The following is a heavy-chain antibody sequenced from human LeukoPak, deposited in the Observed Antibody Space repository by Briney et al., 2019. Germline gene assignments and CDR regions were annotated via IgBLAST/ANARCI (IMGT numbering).Heavy chain of an antibody. Sequence: SETLSLTCTVSGGSLINTDFFWGWIRQSPGKGLEWIGSIYHSGITQDNPSLKSRVAVSVDTSKNQFSLRLSSASAADTAVYYCVRQGLSSRFFDYWGQGTLVTVSS. J-gene: IGHJ4*02. D-gene: IGHD3-16*01. CDR1: GGSLINTDFF. V-gene: IGHV4-39*01. CDR2: IYHSGIT. CDR3: VRQGLSSRFFDY.